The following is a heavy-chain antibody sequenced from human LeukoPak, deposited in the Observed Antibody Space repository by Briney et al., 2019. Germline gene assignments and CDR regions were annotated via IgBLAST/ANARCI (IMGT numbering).Heavy chain of an antibody. V-gene: IGHV1-2*02. CDR2: VNPNGGDT. CDR1: EYTFTGDN. CDR3: ARGKRIAARPQYFFFMDV. Sequence: ASVKGSCKASEYTFTGDNIQWVRHGPGQGPECLGWVNPNGGDTEYAQKFQGRVTMSRDTSSSTAYLELRSLGSDDTAVYYCARGKRIAARPQYFFFMDVWGKGTTVTVSS. D-gene: IGHD6-6*01. J-gene: IGHJ6*03.